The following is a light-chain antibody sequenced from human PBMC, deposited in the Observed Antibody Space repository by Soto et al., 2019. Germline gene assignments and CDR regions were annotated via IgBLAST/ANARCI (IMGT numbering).Light chain of an antibody. CDR1: SSNIGSNF. Sequence: QAVVTQPPSASGTPGQKVTISFSGSSSNIGSNFVSWYQQLPGTAPKLLLYRNNQRPSGVPDRFSGSKSGTSASLAISGLRSEDEADYYCAAWDDSLSGFVFGIGTKLTVL. CDR3: AAWDDSLSGFV. V-gene: IGLV1-47*01. J-gene: IGLJ1*01. CDR2: RNN.